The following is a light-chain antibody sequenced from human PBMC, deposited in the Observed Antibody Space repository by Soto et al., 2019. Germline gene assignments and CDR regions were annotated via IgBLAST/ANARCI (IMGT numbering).Light chain of an antibody. V-gene: IGKV1-5*01. Sequence: DIQVTQTPSSVSASVVDRVTVTCRASQSVSGWLAWYQQKPGEAPKLLIYDASSLESGVPSRFSGSGSGTEFTLTISSLQPDDFATYYCQQYNSWWTFGQGTKVDI. J-gene: IGKJ1*01. CDR3: QQYNSWWT. CDR1: QSVSGW. CDR2: DAS.